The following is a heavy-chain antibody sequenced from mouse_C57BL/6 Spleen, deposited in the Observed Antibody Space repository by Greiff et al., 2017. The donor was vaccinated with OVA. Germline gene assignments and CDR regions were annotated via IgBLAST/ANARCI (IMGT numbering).Heavy chain of an antibody. Sequence: VQLQQPGAELVKPGASVKISCKASGYSFTGYYMNWVKQSPEKSLEWIGEINPSTGGTTYNQKFKAKATLTVDKSSSTAYMQLKSLTSEDSAVYYCARRNSNYAMDYWGQGTSVTVSS. D-gene: IGHD2-5*01. CDR2: INPSTGGT. V-gene: IGHV1-42*01. CDR1: GYSFTGYY. CDR3: ARRNSNYAMDY. J-gene: IGHJ4*01.